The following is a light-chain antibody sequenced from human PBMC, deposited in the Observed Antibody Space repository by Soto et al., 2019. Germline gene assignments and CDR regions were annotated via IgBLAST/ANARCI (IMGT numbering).Light chain of an antibody. V-gene: IGKV3-11*01. J-gene: IGKJ1*01. CDR3: QHRSNWPPT. Sequence: TQSPSTLSGSVGDRVTITCRASQTISTYLAWYQQKPGQALRLLIYDASNRATGIPARFSGSGSGTDFTLTISNLEPDDFAVYYCQHRSNWPPTFGQGTKVDIK. CDR1: QTISTY. CDR2: DAS.